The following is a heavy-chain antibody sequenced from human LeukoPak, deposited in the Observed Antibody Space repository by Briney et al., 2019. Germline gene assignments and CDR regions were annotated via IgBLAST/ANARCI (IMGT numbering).Heavy chain of an antibody. CDR1: GFTFSSYV. J-gene: IGHJ4*02. D-gene: IGHD5-18*01. CDR2: VSFDGSNE. V-gene: IGHV3-30*18. CDR3: AKAAGRGYNYGDYFDY. Sequence: PGGSLRLSCAASGFTFSSYVIHWVRQAPGKGLEWVAVVSFDGSNEYYADSVKGRFPISRDNSKNTVYLQMNSLRAEDTAVYYCAKAAGRGYNYGDYFDYWGQGTLVTVSS.